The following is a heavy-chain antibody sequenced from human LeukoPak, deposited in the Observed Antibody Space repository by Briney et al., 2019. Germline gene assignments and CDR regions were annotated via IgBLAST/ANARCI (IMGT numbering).Heavy chain of an antibody. V-gene: IGHV1-69*13. CDR1: GGTFSSYA. D-gene: IGHD6-19*01. J-gene: IGHJ5*02. CDR2: IIPIFGTA. CDR3: AREIGGRAGNDVDNWFDP. Sequence: ASVKVSCKASGGTFSSYAISWVQQAPGQGLEWMGGIIPIFGTANYAQKFQGRVTITADESTSTAYMELSSLRSEDTAVYYCAREIGGRAGNDVDNWFDPWGQGTLVTVSS.